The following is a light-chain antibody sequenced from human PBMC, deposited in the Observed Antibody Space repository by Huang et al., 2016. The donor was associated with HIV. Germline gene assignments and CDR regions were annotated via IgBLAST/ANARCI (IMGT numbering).Light chain of an antibody. J-gene: IGKJ5*01. CDR1: QSVDNY. CDR3: QQRSKWPIT. CDR2: DTS. V-gene: IGKV3-11*01. Sequence: EIVLTQSPATLSLSPGERATLSCRTRQSVDNYLVWYQQRPGQAPRLLIYDTSYRAAGIPARFSGSGSGTDFTLTMSSLEPEDFAVYFCQQRSKWPITFGQGTRLEIK.